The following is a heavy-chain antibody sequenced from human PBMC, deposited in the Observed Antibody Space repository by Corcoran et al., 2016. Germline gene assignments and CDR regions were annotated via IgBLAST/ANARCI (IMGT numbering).Heavy chain of an antibody. CDR3: VKEVSDYFDY. Sequence: QVQLVESGGGVVQPGRSLRLSCAASGFTFSSYGMHGVRQAPGKGLEWVAVISYDGSNKYYADSVKGRFTISRDNSKNPLYLQMNSLRAEDTAVYYCVKEVSDYFDYWGQGTLVTVSS. CDR1: GFTFSSYG. CDR2: ISYDGSNK. J-gene: IGHJ4*02. V-gene: IGHV3-30*18.